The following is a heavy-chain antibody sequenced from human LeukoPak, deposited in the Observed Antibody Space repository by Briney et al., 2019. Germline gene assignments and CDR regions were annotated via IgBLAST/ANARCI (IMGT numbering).Heavy chain of an antibody. CDR2: ISGSGGST. Sequence: PGGSLRLSCAASGFTFSSYAMSWGRQAPGKGLEWVSAISGSGGSTYCADSVKGRLTISRDNSKNTLYLQMNSLRAEDTAVYYCAKNSGSYPWGGYDAFDIWGQGTMVTVSS. CDR1: GFTFSSYA. CDR3: AKNSGSYPWGGYDAFDI. V-gene: IGHV3-23*01. J-gene: IGHJ3*02. D-gene: IGHD1-26*01.